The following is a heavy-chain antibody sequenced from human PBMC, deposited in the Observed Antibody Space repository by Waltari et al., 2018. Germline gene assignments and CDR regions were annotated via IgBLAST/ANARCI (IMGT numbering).Heavy chain of an antibody. D-gene: IGHD2-15*01. Sequence: QLQLQESGPGLVKPSETLSLTCTVPAGSISSSIYYLGWIRQPPGKGLEWLGSIYYSGSTYYNPSLKSRVTISVDTSKNQFSLKLSSVTAADTAVYYCARESRYPGFYFDYWGQGTLVTVSS. J-gene: IGHJ4*02. CDR2: IYYSGST. V-gene: IGHV4-39*02. CDR3: ARESRYPGFYFDY. CDR1: AGSISSSIYY.